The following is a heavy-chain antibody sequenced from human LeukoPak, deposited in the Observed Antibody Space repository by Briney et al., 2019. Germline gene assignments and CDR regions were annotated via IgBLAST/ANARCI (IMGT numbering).Heavy chain of an antibody. J-gene: IGHJ4*02. Sequence: PGGSLRLPCAASGFTFSSYAMSWVRQAPGKGLEWVAFIRYDGSNKYYADSVKGRFTISRDNSKNTLYLQMNSLRAEDTAVYYCAKDVIVDIVATIGGVDYWGQGTLVTVSS. CDR3: AKDVIVDIVATIGGVDY. D-gene: IGHD5-12*01. CDR2: IRYDGSNK. V-gene: IGHV3-30*02. CDR1: GFTFSSYA.